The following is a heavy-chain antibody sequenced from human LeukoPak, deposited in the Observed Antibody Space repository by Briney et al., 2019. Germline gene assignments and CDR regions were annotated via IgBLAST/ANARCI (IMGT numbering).Heavy chain of an antibody. J-gene: IGHJ4*02. V-gene: IGHV3-23*01. D-gene: IGHD4-23*01. Sequence: GGSLRLSCAASGFTFSSYAMSWVRPAPGKGLEWVSAISGSGGSTYYADSVKGRFTISRDNSKNTLYLQMNSLRAEDTAVYYCASFPFRGGNSDLIFFDYWGQGTLVTVSS. CDR3: ASFPFRGGNSDLIFFDY. CDR2: ISGSGGST. CDR1: GFTFSSYA.